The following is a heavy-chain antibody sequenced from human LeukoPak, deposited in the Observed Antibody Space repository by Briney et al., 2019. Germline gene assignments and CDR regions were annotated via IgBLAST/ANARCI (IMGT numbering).Heavy chain of an antibody. Sequence: GGSLRLSCAASGFTFSTYTMNWVRQAPGKGLEWVSSITSSSSYIYYADSVKGRFTISRDNAKNSLYLQMNSLRVEDAAVYYCARHVVAVGFDYWGQGTLVTVSS. J-gene: IGHJ4*02. CDR3: ARHVVAVGFDY. D-gene: IGHD3-22*01. CDR2: ITSSSSYI. V-gene: IGHV3-21*01. CDR1: GFTFSTYT.